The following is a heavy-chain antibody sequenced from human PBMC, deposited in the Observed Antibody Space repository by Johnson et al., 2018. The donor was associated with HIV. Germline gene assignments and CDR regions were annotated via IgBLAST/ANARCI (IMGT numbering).Heavy chain of an antibody. D-gene: IGHD3-10*01. CDR2: INWNGGNT. CDR1: GFTFDDYG. Sequence: VQLLESGGGVVRPGGSLRVSCAASGFTFDDYGMSWVRQAPGKGLEWVSGINWNGGNTGYANSVKGRFTISRDNSENSLYLQINSLRTEDTALYYCATTYALRFGEYSVLGDAFDIWGQGTMVTVSS. J-gene: IGHJ3*02. CDR3: ATTYALRFGEYSVLGDAFDI. V-gene: IGHV3-20*04.